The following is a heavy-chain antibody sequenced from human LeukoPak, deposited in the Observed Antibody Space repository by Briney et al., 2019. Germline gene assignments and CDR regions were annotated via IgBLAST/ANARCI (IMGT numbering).Heavy chain of an antibody. CDR2: IYHSGST. Sequence: SQTLSLTCAVSGGSISSGGYSWSWIRQPPGKGLEWIGYIYHSGSTYYSPSLKSRVTISVDRSKNQFSLKLSSVTAADTAVYYCARLGSGYDYAYFDYWGQGTLVTVSS. CDR1: GGSISSGGYS. J-gene: IGHJ4*02. D-gene: IGHD5-12*01. CDR3: ARLGSGYDYAYFDY. V-gene: IGHV4-30-2*01.